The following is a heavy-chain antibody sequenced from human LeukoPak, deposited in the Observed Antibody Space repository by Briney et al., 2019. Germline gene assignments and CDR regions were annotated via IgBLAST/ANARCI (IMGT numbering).Heavy chain of an antibody. CDR3: ARGYEPPMNLIDY. CDR1: GYTFTSYH. Sequence: GASVKVSCKASGYTFTSYHMHWVRQASGQGLEWMRMINPTAGSTSYAQRFQNFQGRVTMTRDMSTSTVYMELSRLRSDDTAVYYCARGYEPPMNLIDYWGQGTLVTVSS. J-gene: IGHJ4*02. V-gene: IGHV1-46*01. CDR2: INPTAGST. D-gene: IGHD1-14*01.